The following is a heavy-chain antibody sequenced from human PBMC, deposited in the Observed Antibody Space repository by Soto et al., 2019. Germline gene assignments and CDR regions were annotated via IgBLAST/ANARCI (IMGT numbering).Heavy chain of an antibody. CDR2: INPNSGGT. CDR3: ARGSNWGKVDDILTGPPYSYYYYYGMDV. Sequence: QVQLVQSGAEVKKPGASVKVSCKASGYTFTGYYMHWVRQAPGQGLEWMGWINPNSGGTNYAQKFQGWVPMTRDTSISTAYMELSRLRSDDTAVYYCARGSNWGKVDDILTGPPYSYYYYYGMDVWGQGTTVTVSS. J-gene: IGHJ6*02. V-gene: IGHV1-2*04. D-gene: IGHD3-9*01. CDR1: GYTFTGYY.